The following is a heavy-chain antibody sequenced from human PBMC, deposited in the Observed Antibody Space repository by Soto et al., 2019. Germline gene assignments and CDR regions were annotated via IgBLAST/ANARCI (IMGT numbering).Heavy chain of an antibody. Sequence: GASVKVSCKASRVTFSDYAISWVRQAPGQGLEWMGGIIPLSASAKVAQKFQGRVAITADKSTRTAYMELTNVRSEDTAIYYCATAFLAAAPMNYWGQGTLVTVSS. V-gene: IGHV1-69*06. D-gene: IGHD6-13*01. CDR3: ATAFLAAAPMNY. J-gene: IGHJ4*02. CDR1: RVTFSDYA. CDR2: IIPLSASA.